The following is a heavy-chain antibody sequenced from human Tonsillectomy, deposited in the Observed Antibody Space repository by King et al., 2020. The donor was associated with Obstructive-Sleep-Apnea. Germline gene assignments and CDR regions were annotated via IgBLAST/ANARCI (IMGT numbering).Heavy chain of an antibody. CDR2: IYYSGST. D-gene: IGHD2-15*01. V-gene: IGHV4-31*03. CDR3: ARGYCSGGSCYPFDY. J-gene: IGHJ4*02. CDR1: GGSISSGGYY. Sequence: QLQESGPGLVKPSQTLSLTCTVSGGSISSGGYYWSWIRQHPGKGLEWIGYIYYSGSTYYNPSLKSRVTISVDTSKNQFSLKLSSVTAADTAVYYRARGYCSGGSCYPFDYWGQGTLVTVSS.